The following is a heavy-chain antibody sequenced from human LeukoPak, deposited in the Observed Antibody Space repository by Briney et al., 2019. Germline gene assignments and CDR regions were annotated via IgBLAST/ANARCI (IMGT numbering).Heavy chain of an antibody. D-gene: IGHD3-10*01. CDR1: GGSIGSYY. V-gene: IGHV4-59*01. Sequence: SETLSLTCTVSGGSIGSYYWSWIRQPPGKGLEWIGYIYYSGSTNYNPSLKSRVTISVDTSKNQFSLKLSSVTAADTAVYYCARDLLPGENAFDIWGQGTMVTVSS. J-gene: IGHJ3*02. CDR3: ARDLLPGENAFDI. CDR2: IYYSGST.